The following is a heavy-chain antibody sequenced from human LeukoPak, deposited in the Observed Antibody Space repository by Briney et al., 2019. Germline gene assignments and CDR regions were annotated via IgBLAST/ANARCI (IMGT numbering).Heavy chain of an antibody. CDR2: ISGSGGST. V-gene: IGHV3-23*01. J-gene: IGHJ4*02. CDR3: SYDYVWGSSY. Sequence: GGSLRLSCAASGFTFSSYAMSWVRQAPGKGLEWVPPISGSGGSTYYADSVKGRFTISRDNSKNTLYLQMNSLRAEDTAVYYCSYDYVWGSSYWGQGTLVTVSS. CDR1: GFTFSSYA. D-gene: IGHD3-16*01.